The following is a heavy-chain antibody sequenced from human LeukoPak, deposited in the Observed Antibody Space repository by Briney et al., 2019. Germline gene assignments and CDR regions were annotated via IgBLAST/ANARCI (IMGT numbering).Heavy chain of an antibody. CDR1: GYSFTNYW. J-gene: IGHJ4*02. V-gene: IGHV5-51*01. D-gene: IGHD6-13*01. CDR3: ARRDSSSHRGFDY. Sequence: KCGESLKISCKGSGYSFTNYWIGWVRQMPGKGLEWMGIIYPGDSDTRYSPSFQGQVTISADKSISTAYLQWSSLKASDTAMYYCARRDSSSHRGFDYWGQGTLVTVSS. CDR2: IYPGDSDT.